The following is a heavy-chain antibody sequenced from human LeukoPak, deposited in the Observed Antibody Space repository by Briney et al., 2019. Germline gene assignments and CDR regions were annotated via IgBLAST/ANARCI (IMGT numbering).Heavy chain of an antibody. V-gene: IGHV1-8*01. CDR3: ARARITMVRGVKNAFDS. CDR2: MNPNSGNT. D-gene: IGHD3-10*01. Sequence: ASVKVSCKASGYTFTSYDINWVRQATGQGLEWMGWMNPNSGNTGYAQKFQGRVTMTRNTSISTAYMELSSLRSEDTAVYYCARARITMVRGVKNAFDSWGQGTMVTVSS. J-gene: IGHJ3*02. CDR1: GYTFTSYD.